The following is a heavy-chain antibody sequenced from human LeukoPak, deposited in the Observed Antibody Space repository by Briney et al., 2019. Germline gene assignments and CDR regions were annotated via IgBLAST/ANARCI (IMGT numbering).Heavy chain of an antibody. Sequence: GGSLRLSCAASGFSLTNFAMSWVRQAPGKGLEWVSLIIGSSGDTFYADSVKGRFTISRDNSKNRLYLQMNSLKAEDTALYYCAKGAYDYIEMGYFDYWGQGTLVTVSS. V-gene: IGHV3-23*01. CDR3: AKGAYDYIEMGYFDY. CDR2: IIGSSGDT. J-gene: IGHJ4*02. CDR1: GFSLTNFA. D-gene: IGHD5-12*01.